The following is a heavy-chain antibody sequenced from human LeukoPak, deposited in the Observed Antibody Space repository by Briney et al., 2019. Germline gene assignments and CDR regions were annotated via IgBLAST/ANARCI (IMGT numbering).Heavy chain of an antibody. Sequence: GASVRLSCAASAFTFSIYSMSWVRHPPGKGREWVSAISCSGSSTYHTHSVKGPLTLSTNNSKNSMYLQMNSLRTEDTAIYYCARDKVEGPTKFDSWGEGIRVTVSS. CDR1: AFTFSIYS. CDR2: ISCSGSST. D-gene: IGHD5-24*01. J-gene: IGHJ5*01. CDR3: ARDKVEGPTKFDS. V-gene: IGHV3-23*01.